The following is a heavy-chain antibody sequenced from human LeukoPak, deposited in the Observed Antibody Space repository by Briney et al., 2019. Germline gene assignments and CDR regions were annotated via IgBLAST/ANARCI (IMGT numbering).Heavy chain of an antibody. CDR3: ARTYSSSWYGATLNPDY. V-gene: IGHV2-5*02. Sequence: ESGPTLVKPTQTLTLTCTFSGFSLSTSGVGVGWIRQPPGKALEWLALIYWDDDKRYSPSLKSRLTITKDTSKNQVVLTMTNMDPVDTATYYCARTYSSSWYGATLNPDYWGQGTLVTVSS. CDR1: GFSLSTSGVG. D-gene: IGHD6-13*01. J-gene: IGHJ4*02. CDR2: IYWDDDK.